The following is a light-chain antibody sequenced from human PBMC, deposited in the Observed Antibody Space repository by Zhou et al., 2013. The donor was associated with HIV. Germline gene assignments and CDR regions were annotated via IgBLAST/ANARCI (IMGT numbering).Light chain of an antibody. CDR1: QNVPY. J-gene: IGKJ4*01. CDR2: DAS. CDR3: QQYASSIT. Sequence: EVVMTQSPGTLSLSPGETATLSCRASQNVPYFAWYQQRSGQAPRLLIYDASNRATDIPDRFSGSASGTDFNLTITRLEPEDFALYFCQQYASSITFGGGTNVQIK. V-gene: IGKV3-20*01.